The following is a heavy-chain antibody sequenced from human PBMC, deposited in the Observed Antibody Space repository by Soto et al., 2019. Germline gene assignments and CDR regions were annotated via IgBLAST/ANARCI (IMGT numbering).Heavy chain of an antibody. CDR3: ASRQGLVGGYYYGMNV. D-gene: IGHD6-19*01. J-gene: IGHJ6*02. CDR1: GYTFTSYG. CDR2: TSAYNGNT. V-gene: IGHV1-18*01. Sequence: QVQLVQSGAEVKKPGASVKVSCKASGYTFTSYGISWVRQAPGQGLEWMGWTSAYNGNTNYAQKLQGRVTMTTDTSTSTASMELRSLRSDDTAVYYCASRQGLVGGYYYGMNVWGQGTTVTVSS.